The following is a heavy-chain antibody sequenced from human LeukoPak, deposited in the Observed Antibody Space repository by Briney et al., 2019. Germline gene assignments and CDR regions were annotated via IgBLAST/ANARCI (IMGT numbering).Heavy chain of an antibody. D-gene: IGHD6-19*01. V-gene: IGHV3-23*01. CDR3: AKDLAEWLVRYYFDY. J-gene: IGHJ4*02. Sequence: GGSLRLSCSASGFTFSNYAMHWVRQAPGKGLEWVSAISGSGGSTYYADSVKGRFTISRDNSKNTLYLQMNSLRAEDTAVYYCAKDLAEWLVRYYFDYWGQGTLVTVSS. CDR2: ISGSGGST. CDR1: GFTFSNYA.